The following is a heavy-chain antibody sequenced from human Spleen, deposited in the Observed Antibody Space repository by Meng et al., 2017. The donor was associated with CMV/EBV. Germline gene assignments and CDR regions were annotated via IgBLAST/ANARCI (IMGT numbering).Heavy chain of an antibody. J-gene: IGHJ4*02. Sequence: GESLKISCAASGFTFNFYNMHWVRQAPGKGLEWVSSIKSNSTYIYYGDSMRGRFTMSRDIAKNSLFLQINSLRAEDTAVYYCARDWSGTSGGIDYWGQGTLVTVSS. V-gene: IGHV3-21*01. CDR1: GFTFNFYN. D-gene: IGHD3-3*01. CDR3: ARDWSGTSGGIDY. CDR2: IKSNSTYI.